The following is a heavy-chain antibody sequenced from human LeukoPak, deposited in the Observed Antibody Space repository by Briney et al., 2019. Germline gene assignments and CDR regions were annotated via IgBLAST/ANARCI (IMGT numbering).Heavy chain of an antibody. CDR2: IIPIFGTA. V-gene: IGHV1-69*05. Sequence: ASVKVSCKASGGTFSSYAISWVRQAPGQGLEWVGRIIPIFGTANYAQKFQGRVTTTTDESTSTAYMELSSLRSGDTAVYYCARDSGSSWYRNGGYYFDYWGQGTLVTVSS. J-gene: IGHJ4*02. D-gene: IGHD6-13*01. CDR1: GGTFSSYA. CDR3: ARDSGSSWYRNGGYYFDY.